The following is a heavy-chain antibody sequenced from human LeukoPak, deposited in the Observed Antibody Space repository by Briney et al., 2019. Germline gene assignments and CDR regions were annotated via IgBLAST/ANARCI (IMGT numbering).Heavy chain of an antibody. J-gene: IGHJ4*02. D-gene: IGHD3-3*01. V-gene: IGHV4-59*01. CDR2: IHYSGST. Sequence: SETLSLTCTVSGGSISSYYWSWIRQPPGKGLEWIGYIHYSGSTNHNPSLKSRVIISVDTSKNQFSLKLSSVTAADTAVYYCARGLKDDFWSGYFRFDYWGQGTLVTVSS. CDR3: ARGLKDDFWSGYFRFDY. CDR1: GGSISSYY.